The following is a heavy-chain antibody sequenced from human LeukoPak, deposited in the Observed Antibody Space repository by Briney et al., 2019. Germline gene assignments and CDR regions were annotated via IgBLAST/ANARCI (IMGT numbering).Heavy chain of an antibody. V-gene: IGHV4-38-2*02. CDR2: IFHTGST. CDR1: GDSISSGNY. J-gene: IGHJ4*02. CDR3: ARHVYGSSWLFDY. D-gene: IGHD6-13*01. Sequence: SETLSLTCTVSGDSISSGNYWGWIRQPPGKGLEWIGSIFHTGSTYFNLSLKSRVTISVDTSKNQFSLRLSSVTAADTAVYYCARHVYGSSWLFDYWGQGTLVTVSS.